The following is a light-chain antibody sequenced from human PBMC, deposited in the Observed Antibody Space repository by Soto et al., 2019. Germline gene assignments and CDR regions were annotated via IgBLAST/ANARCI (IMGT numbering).Light chain of an antibody. Sequence: DIQMTHSPSTLSASVGDRVTLTCQASQSISRWLAWYQQQPGKXPXXLIYDASSLETGVPSRFSGSGSGTEFTLTISSLHPDYFASYYCQQYNTYSTFGRGTKVEI. V-gene: IGKV1-5*01. CDR3: QQYNTYST. J-gene: IGKJ4*02. CDR2: DAS. CDR1: QSISRW.